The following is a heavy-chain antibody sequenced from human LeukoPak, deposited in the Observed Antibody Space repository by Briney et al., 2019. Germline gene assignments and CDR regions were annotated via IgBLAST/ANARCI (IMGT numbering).Heavy chain of an antibody. J-gene: IGHJ4*02. D-gene: IGHD2-2*01. CDR3: ARAPRGIVVVPAAKGGHYFDY. V-gene: IGHV4-4*07. CDR1: GGSISSYY. Sequence: KSSETLSLTCTVSGGSISSYYWSWIRQPAGKGLEWIGRIYTSGSTNYNPSLKSRVTISVDTSKNQFSLKLSSVTAADTAVYYCARAPRGIVVVPAAKGGHYFDYWGQGTLVTVSS. CDR2: IYTSGST.